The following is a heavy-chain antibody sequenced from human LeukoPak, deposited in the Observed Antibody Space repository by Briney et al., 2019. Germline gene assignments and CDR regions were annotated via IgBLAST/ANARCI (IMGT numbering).Heavy chain of an antibody. J-gene: IGHJ4*02. CDR3: ATCGYTYGLYFDY. CDR1: GFTFSSYE. Sequence: GGSLRLSCAASGFTFSSYEMIWVRQAPGKGLEWVSYISSSGSTIYYADSVKGRFTISRDNAKNSLYLQMNSLRAEDTAVYYCATCGYTYGLYFDYWGQGTLVTVSS. CDR2: ISSSGSTI. V-gene: IGHV3-48*03. D-gene: IGHD5-18*01.